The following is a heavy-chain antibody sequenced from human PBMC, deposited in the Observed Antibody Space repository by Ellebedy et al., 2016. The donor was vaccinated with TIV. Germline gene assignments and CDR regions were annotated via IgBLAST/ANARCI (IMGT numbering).Heavy chain of an antibody. CDR3: ANVPSSSYPPYYYYYMDV. D-gene: IGHD6-6*01. V-gene: IGHV3-30*18. CDR2: ISYDGSNK. CDR1: GFTFSSYG. J-gene: IGHJ6*03. Sequence: GESLKISXAASGFTFSSYGMHWVRQAPGKGLEWVAVISYDGSNKYYADSVKGRFTISRDNSKNTLYLQMNSLRAEDTAVYYCANVPSSSYPPYYYYYMDVWGKGTTVTVSS.